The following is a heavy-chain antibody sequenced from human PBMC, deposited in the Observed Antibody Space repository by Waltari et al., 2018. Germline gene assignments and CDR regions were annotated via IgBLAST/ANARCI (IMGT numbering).Heavy chain of an antibody. V-gene: IGHV4-34*01. J-gene: IGHJ6*02. D-gene: IGHD6-6*01. CDR1: GGALGGYY. CDR2: INHSGST. CDR3: ARTYSSSSLYYYGMDV. Sequence: QVQLQQWGVGLLQRSENLSPSCAAYGGALGGYYWSRIRPAPGKGLEWIGEINHSGSTNYNPSLKSRVTISVDTSKNQFSLKLSSVTAADTAVYYCARTYSSSSLYYYGMDVWGQGTTVTVSS.